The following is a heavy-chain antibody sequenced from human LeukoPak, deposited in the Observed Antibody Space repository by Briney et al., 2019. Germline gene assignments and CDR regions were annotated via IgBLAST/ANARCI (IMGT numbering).Heavy chain of an antibody. CDR3: AKDRDYYDSSGYYVVLDY. V-gene: IGHV3-23*01. CDR1: GFTFSSYA. D-gene: IGHD3-22*01. Sequence: PGGSLRLSCAASGFTFSSYAMSWVRQAPGKGLEWVSAISGSGGSTYYADSVKGRFTISRDNSKNTLYLQMNSLRAEDTAVYYCAKDRDYYDSSGYYVVLDYWGQGTLVTVSS. J-gene: IGHJ4*02. CDR2: ISGSGGST.